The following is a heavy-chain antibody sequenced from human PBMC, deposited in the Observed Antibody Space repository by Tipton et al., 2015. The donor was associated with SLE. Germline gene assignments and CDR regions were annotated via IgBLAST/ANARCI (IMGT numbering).Heavy chain of an antibody. CDR2: IFHIGSA. CDR1: GFTFSAYA. V-gene: IGHV4-34*12. CDR3: ARLADGNRNWFDP. Sequence: LRLSCATSGFTFSAYAIHWVRQAPGKGLEWIGHIFHIGSAYYNPSLKSRVTISIDTSTNQFSLKVKSVTAADTAVYYCARLADGNRNWFDPWGQGTLVTGSS. D-gene: IGHD6-13*01. J-gene: IGHJ5*02.